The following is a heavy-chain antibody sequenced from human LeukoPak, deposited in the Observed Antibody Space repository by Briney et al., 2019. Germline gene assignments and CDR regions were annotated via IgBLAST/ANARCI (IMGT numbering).Heavy chain of an antibody. CDR1: GFTVSSNY. D-gene: IGHD5-12*01. CDR3: AKEFEHRGYAYDLDDS. CDR2: ISSSSSYI. Sequence: GGSLRLSCAASGFTVSSNYMSWVRQAPGKGLEWVSSISSSSSYIYYADSVKGRFTISRDNAKNSLYLQMNSLRAEDTAVYYCAKEFEHRGYAYDLDDSWGQGTQVIVSS. V-gene: IGHV3-21*01. J-gene: IGHJ4*02.